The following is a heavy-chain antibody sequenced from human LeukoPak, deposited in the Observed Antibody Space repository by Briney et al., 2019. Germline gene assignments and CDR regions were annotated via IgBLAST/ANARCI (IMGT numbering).Heavy chain of an antibody. CDR3: ARSMGNWYGMDV. Sequence: GGSLRLSCAASGFTFSSYWMHWVRQAPGKGLVWVSRINRDGSSTSYADSVKGRFTISRDNAKNTLYLQMNSLRAEDTAVYYCARSMGNWYGMDVWGQGTTVTVSS. CDR1: GFTFSSYW. J-gene: IGHJ6*02. D-gene: IGHD2/OR15-2a*01. CDR2: INRDGSST. V-gene: IGHV3-74*01.